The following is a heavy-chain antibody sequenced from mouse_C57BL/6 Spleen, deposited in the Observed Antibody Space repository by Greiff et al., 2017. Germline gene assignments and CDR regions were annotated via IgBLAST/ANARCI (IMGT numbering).Heavy chain of an antibody. J-gene: IGHJ2*01. D-gene: IGHD2-5*01. Sequence: EVQLQQSGPELVKPGASVKISCKASGYTFTDYYMNWVKQSHGKSLEWIGDINPNNGGTSYNQKFKGKATLTVDKSSSTAYMELRSLTSEDSAVYYCARAAYSNYGDYWGQGTTLTVSS. V-gene: IGHV1-26*01. CDR2: INPNNGGT. CDR1: GYTFTDYY. CDR3: ARAAYSNYGDY.